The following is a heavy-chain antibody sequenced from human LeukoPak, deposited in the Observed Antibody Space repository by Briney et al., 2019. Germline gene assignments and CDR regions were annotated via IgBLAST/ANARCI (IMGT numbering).Heavy chain of an antibody. J-gene: IGHJ6*03. D-gene: IGHD4-11*01. CDR2: INSDGSST. Sequence: GSLRLSCAASGFTFSGTTMHWVRQASGKGLVWVSRINSDGSSTSYADSVKGRFTISRDNAKNTLYLQMNSLRAEDTAVYYCARERTPTTGYYYMDVWGKGTTVTISS. CDR1: GFTFSGTT. CDR3: ARERTPTTGYYYMDV. V-gene: IGHV3-74*01.